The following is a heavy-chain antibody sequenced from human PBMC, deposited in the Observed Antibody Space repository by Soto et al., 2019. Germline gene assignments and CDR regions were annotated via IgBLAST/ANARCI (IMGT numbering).Heavy chain of an antibody. J-gene: IGHJ4*02. CDR2: IKQDGSEK. CDR1: GFTFSSYW. Sequence: GGSLRLSCAASGFTFSSYWMSWVRQAPGKGLEWVANIKQDGSEKYYVDSVKGRFTISRDNAKNSLYLQMNSLRAEDTAVYYCARADVLRYFDWLPRGPFDYWGQGTLVTVSS. CDR3: ARADVLRYFDWLPRGPFDY. V-gene: IGHV3-7*05. D-gene: IGHD3-9*01.